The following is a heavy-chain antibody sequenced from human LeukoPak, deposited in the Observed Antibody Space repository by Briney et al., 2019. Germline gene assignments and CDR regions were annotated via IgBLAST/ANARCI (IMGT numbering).Heavy chain of an antibody. CDR2: IYTSGST. CDR1: GGSISSYY. J-gene: IGHJ5*02. V-gene: IGHV4-4*07. D-gene: IGHD6-6*01. Sequence: SETLSLTCTVPGGSISSYYWSWIRQPAGKGLEWIGRIYTSGSTNYNPSLKSRVTMSVDTSKNQFSLKLSSVTAADTAVYYCAREGEGDSSSSNWFDPWGQGTLVTVSS. CDR3: AREGEGDSSSSNWFDP.